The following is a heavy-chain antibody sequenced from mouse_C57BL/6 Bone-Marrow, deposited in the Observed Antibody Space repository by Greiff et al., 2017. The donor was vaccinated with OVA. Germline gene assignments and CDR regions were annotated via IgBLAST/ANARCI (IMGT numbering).Heavy chain of an antibody. CDR3: ARHHYYGSSYWYFDV. CDR1: GFTFSSYG. D-gene: IGHD1-1*01. Sequence: EVKLVESGGDLVKPGGSLKLSCAASGFTFSSYGMSWVRQTPDKRLEWVATISSGGSYTYYPDSVKGRFTISRDNAKNTLYLQMSSLKSEDTAMYYCARHHYYGSSYWYFDVWGTGTTVTVFS. V-gene: IGHV5-6*01. J-gene: IGHJ1*03. CDR2: ISSGGSYT.